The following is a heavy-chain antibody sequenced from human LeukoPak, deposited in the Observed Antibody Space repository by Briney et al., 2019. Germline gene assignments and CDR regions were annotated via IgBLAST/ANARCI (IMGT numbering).Heavy chain of an antibody. CDR2: IIPIFGTA. J-gene: IGHJ3*02. CDR3: ARSLGDDFGMGAFDI. D-gene: IGHD3-3*01. CDR1: GYTFTSYG. Sequence: SVKVSCKASGYTFTSYGISWVRQAPGQGLEWMGGIIPIFGTANYAQKFQGRVTITADESTSTAYMELSSLRSEDTAVYYCARSLGDDFGMGAFDIWGQGTMVTVSS. V-gene: IGHV1-69*13.